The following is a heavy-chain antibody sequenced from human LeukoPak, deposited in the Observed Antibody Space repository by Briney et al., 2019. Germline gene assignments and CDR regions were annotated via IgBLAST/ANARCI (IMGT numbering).Heavy chain of an antibody. CDR1: GGTFSSYA. D-gene: IGHD3-3*01. CDR3: ARDHYEVVAVDY. V-gene: IGHV1-69*13. CDR2: IIPIFGTA. Sequence: SVKVSCKASGGTFSSYAISWVRQAPGQGLEWMGGIIPIFGTANYAQKFQGRVTITADESTSTAYMELSSLRSEDTAVYYCARDHYEVVAVDYWGQGTLVTVSS. J-gene: IGHJ4*02.